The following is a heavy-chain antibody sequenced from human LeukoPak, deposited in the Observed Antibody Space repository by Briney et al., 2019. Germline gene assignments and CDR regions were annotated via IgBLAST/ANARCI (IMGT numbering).Heavy chain of an antibody. CDR2: ISGSGSST. V-gene: IGHV3-23*01. D-gene: IGHD3-16*02. Sequence: GGSLKLSCAATRFTFSTHAMSWVRQAPGKGLEWVSRISGSGSSTYYADSVKGRFTISRDNSKNTVFLEMNSLRAEDTAVYYCAKARHHDYVWGSHRSDAAGAFEIWGQGTMVAVSS. CDR3: AKARHHDYVWGSHRSDAAGAFEI. CDR1: RFTFSTHA. J-gene: IGHJ3*02.